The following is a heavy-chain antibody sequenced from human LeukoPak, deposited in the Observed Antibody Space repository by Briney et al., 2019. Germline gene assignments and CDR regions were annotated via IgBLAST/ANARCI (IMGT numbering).Heavy chain of an antibody. CDR2: MSTDGSST. CDR1: GFTFSSYW. Sequence: PGGSLRLSCGASGFTFSSYWMHWVRHAPGKGLVWVSSMSTDGSSTTYAESVRGRFTISRDNAKNTLYLQMNSLRAEDTAVYYCARGGSYYYGSGSSNWFDPWGQGTLVTVSS. CDR3: ARGGSYYYGSGSSNWFDP. J-gene: IGHJ5*02. D-gene: IGHD3-10*01. V-gene: IGHV3-74*03.